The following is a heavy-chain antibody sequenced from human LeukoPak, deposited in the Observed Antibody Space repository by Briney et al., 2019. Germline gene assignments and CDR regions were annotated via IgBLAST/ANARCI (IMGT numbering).Heavy chain of an antibody. Sequence: GGSLRLSCAASGFTFSSYSMNWVRQAPGKGLEWVSYISSSSSTIHYADSVKGRFTISRDNAKNSLYLQMNSLRAEDTAVYYCTRDRGSSSDFDYWGQGTLVTVSS. D-gene: IGHD6-6*01. CDR1: GFTFSSYS. CDR2: ISSSSSTI. CDR3: TRDRGSSSDFDY. V-gene: IGHV3-48*01. J-gene: IGHJ4*02.